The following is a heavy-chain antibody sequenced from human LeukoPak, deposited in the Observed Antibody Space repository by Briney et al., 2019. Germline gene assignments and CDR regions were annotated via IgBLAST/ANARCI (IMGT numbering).Heavy chain of an antibody. V-gene: IGHV1-69*10. D-gene: IGHD2-15*01. CDR3: ARDERYCSGGSCYSNWFDP. CDR2: IIPIFGIA. Sequence: SVKVSCKASGGTFSSYAISWVRQAPGQGLEWMGGIIPIFGIANYAQKFQGRVTITADKSTSTAYMELSRLRSDDTAVYYCARDERYCSGGSCYSNWFDPWGQGTLVTVSS. J-gene: IGHJ5*02. CDR1: GGTFSSYA.